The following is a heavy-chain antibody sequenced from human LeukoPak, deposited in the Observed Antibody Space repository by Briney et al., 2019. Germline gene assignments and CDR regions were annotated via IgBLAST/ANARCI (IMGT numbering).Heavy chain of an antibody. CDR1: GYSFTSYW. D-gene: IGHD3-22*01. CDR2: IYPGDSDT. Sequence: GESLKISCKGSGYSFTSYWIGWVRQMPGKGLEWMGIIYPGDSDTRYSPSFQGQVTISADKSISTAYLQWSSLKASDTAMYYCARQSKHDSSGYYSRRYYYGMDVWGQGTTVTVSS. CDR3: ARQSKHDSSGYYSRRYYYGMDV. J-gene: IGHJ6*02. V-gene: IGHV5-51*01.